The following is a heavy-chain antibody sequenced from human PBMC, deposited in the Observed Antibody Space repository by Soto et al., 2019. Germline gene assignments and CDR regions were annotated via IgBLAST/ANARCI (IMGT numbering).Heavy chain of an antibody. CDR2: ISGSGGST. J-gene: IGHJ4*02. CDR3: AKSAYYDILTGKDY. CDR1: GFTFSSYA. Sequence: GESLKISCAASGFTFSSYAMSWVRQAPGKGLEWVSAISGSGGSTYYADSVKGRFTISRDNSKNTLYLQMNSLRAEDTAVYYCAKSAYYDILTGKDYWGQGTLVTVSS. D-gene: IGHD3-9*01. V-gene: IGHV3-23*01.